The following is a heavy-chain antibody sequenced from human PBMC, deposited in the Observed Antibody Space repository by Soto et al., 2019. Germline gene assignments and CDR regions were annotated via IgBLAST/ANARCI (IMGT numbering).Heavy chain of an antibody. CDR1: GYTFTTYY. CDR2: INPSGGHT. Sequence: QVQLVQSGAEVKKPGASVTVSCKASGYTFTTYYMHWVRQAPGRGVEWMGSINPSGGHTSYAQKFQGRVTMTRDTSTSKVYMQLSSLRSDDTAVYYCARRYGDFTELDYWGQGTLVTVSS. V-gene: IGHV1-46*03. CDR3: ARRYGDFTELDY. J-gene: IGHJ4*02. D-gene: IGHD4-17*01.